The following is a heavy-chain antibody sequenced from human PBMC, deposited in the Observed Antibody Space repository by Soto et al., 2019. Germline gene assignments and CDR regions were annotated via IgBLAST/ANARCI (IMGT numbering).Heavy chain of an antibody. V-gene: IGHV4-59*01. J-gene: IGHJ6*03. Sequence: SETLSLTCTVSGGSISSYYWSWIRQPPGKGLEWIGYIYYSGSTNYNPSLKSRVTISVDMSKNQFSLKLSSVTAADTAVYYCARVIVGATLYYYYYMDVWGKGTTVTVSS. CDR2: IYYSGST. D-gene: IGHD1-26*01. CDR1: GGSISSYY. CDR3: ARVIVGATLYYYYYMDV.